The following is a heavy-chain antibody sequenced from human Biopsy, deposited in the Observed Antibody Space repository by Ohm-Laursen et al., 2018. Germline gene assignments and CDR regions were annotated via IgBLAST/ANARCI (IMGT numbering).Heavy chain of an antibody. D-gene: IGHD1-14*01. Sequence: SSVKVSCKTSGGTFTNYAISWVRQAPGQGLEWMGGIIPIFNTPKYAQRFQGRVTITADRSTTTAYMELSSLRSEDTAVYYCARDTELLSIGLDYNFGMVVWGQGTTVTVSS. V-gene: IGHV1-69*06. CDR2: IIPIFNTP. CDR1: GGTFTNYA. J-gene: IGHJ6*02. CDR3: ARDTELLSIGLDYNFGMVV.